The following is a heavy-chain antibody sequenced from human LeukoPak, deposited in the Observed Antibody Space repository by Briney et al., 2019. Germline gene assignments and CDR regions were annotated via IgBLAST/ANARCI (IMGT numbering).Heavy chain of an antibody. J-gene: IGHJ4*02. Sequence: ASVKVSCKTSGYTFTGYYMHWVRQAPGQGLEWMGWINPNSGGTNYAQKFQGRVTMTRDTSISTAYMELSRLRSDDTAVYYCARGLYCSGGSCETRDYWGQGTLVTVSS. CDR3: ARGLYCSGGSCETRDY. CDR2: INPNSGGT. V-gene: IGHV1-2*02. D-gene: IGHD2-15*01. CDR1: GYTFTGYY.